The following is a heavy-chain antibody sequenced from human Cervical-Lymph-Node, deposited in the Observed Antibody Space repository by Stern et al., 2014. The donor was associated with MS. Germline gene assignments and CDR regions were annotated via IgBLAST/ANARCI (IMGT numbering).Heavy chain of an antibody. CDR1: GFTFDDYA. J-gene: IGHJ3*02. V-gene: IGHV3-9*01. D-gene: IGHD6-19*01. CDR3: AKGIAVADDAFDI. CDR2: ISWNSGSI. Sequence: VQLVESGGGLVQPGRSLRLSCAASGFTFDDYAMHWVRQAPGKGLEWVSGISWNSGSIGYADSVKGRFTISRDNAKNSLYLQMNSLRAEDTALYYCAKGIAVADDAFDIWGQGTMVTVSS.